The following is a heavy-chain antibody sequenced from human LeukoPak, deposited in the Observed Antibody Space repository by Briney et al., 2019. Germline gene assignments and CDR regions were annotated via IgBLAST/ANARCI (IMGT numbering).Heavy chain of an antibody. CDR2: ISPNSGGT. V-gene: IGHV1-2*02. J-gene: IGHJ4*02. D-gene: IGHD3-10*01. CDR3: ARDSYYYGSGSYEY. CDR1: GYTFIDYY. Sequence: GASVKVSCKASGYTFIDYYMHWVRQAPGQGLEWIGWISPNSGGTKSVQKFQGRVTMTRDTSITTVYRELSGLRSDDTAVYYCARDSYYYGSGSYEYWGQGTLVTVSS.